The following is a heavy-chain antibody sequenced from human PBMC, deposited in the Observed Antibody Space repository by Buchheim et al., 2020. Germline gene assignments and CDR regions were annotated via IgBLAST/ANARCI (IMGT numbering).Heavy chain of an antibody. CDR3: ARVGGTMVRGVGYYYGMDV. CDR2: INPSGGST. D-gene: IGHD3-10*01. V-gene: IGHV1-46*01. J-gene: IGHJ6*02. CDR1: GYTFTSYY. Sequence: QVQLVQSGAEVKKPGASVKVSCKASGYTFTSYYMHWVRQAPGQGLEWMGIINPSGGSTSYAQKFQGRVTMTRDTSTSTVYMGLSSLRSEDTAVYYCARVGGTMVRGVGYYYGMDVWGQGTT.